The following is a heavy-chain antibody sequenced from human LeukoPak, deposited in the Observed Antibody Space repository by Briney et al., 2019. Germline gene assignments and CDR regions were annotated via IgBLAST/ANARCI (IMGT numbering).Heavy chain of an antibody. CDR2: IIPIFGTA. V-gene: IGHV1-69*05. D-gene: IGHD3-22*01. J-gene: IGHJ1*01. CDR1: GGTFSSYA. Sequence: GASVKVSCKASGGTFSSYAISWVRQAPGQGLEWMGGIIPIFGTANYAQKFQGRVTITTDESTSTAYMELSSLRSEDTAVYYCAREDSSGYYKEYFQHWGQGTLVTVSS. CDR3: AREDSSGYYKEYFQH.